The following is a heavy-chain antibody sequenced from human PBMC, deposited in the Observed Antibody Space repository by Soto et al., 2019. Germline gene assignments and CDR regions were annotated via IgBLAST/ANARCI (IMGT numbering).Heavy chain of an antibody. D-gene: IGHD6-13*01. CDR1: GFTFSNAW. V-gene: IGHV3-15*01. CDR2: IKSKTDGGTT. Sequence: GGSLRLSCAASGFTFSNAWMSWVRQAPGKGLEWVGRIKSKTDGGTTDYAAPVKGRFTISRDDLKNTLYLQMNSLKTEDTAVYYCTTDVNSSSWYYFDYWGQGTLVTVSS. CDR3: TTDVNSSSWYYFDY. J-gene: IGHJ4*02.